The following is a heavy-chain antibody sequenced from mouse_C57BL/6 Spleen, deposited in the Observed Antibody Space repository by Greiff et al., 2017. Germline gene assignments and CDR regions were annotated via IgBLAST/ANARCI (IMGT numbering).Heavy chain of an antibody. D-gene: IGHD2-5*01. Sequence: VQLQQSGPELVKPGASVKMSCKASGYTFTDYNMHWVKQSHGKSLEWIGYINPNNGGTSYNQKFKGKATLTVNKSSSTAYMELRSLTSEDSAVYYCADSNYEDWYFDVWGTGTTVTVSS. V-gene: IGHV1-22*01. J-gene: IGHJ1*03. CDR1: GYTFTDYN. CDR2: INPNNGGT. CDR3: ADSNYEDWYFDV.